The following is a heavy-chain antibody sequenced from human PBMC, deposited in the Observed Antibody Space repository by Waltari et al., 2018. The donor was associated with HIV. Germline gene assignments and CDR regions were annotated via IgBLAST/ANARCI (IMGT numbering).Heavy chain of an antibody. J-gene: IGHJ6*02. CDR2: MNPNSGNT. CDR1: GHPFTSSY. D-gene: IGHD2-2*01. V-gene: IGHV1-8*01. Sequence: QVQLVQSGAEVTKPGASVKVSCKASGHPFTSSYINWLRQASGQGLEWMGWMNPNSGNTGDAQKFQGRVTMTRNTSISTAYMELSSLRSEDTAVYYCARLGYCSSTSCYYYYYYGMDVWGQGTTVTVSS. CDR3: ARLGYCSSTSCYYYYYYGMDV.